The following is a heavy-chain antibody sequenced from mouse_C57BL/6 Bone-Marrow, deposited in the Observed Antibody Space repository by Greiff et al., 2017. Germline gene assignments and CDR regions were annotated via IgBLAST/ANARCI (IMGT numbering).Heavy chain of an antibody. V-gene: IGHV1-26*01. D-gene: IGHD1-1*01. CDR2: INPNNGGT. CDR3: ARRDYYGSSPFAY. Sequence: EVQLQQSGPELVKPGASVKISCKASGYTFTDYYMNWVKQSHGKSLEWIGDINPNNGGTSYNQKFKGKATLTVDKSSSTAYMELRSLTSEDSAVYYGARRDYYGSSPFAYWGQGTLVTVSA. CDR1: GYTFTDYY. J-gene: IGHJ3*01.